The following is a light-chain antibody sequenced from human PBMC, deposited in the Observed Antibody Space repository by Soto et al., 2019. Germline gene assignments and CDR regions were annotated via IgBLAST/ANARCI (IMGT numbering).Light chain of an antibody. Sequence: IVLTQSPATLSLSPGERATLSCRARQTVSTYLSWYQHKPGQAPRLLIYGASNKATGIPARFSGSGSGTDFTLTXXXXXPEDSAVYYCQQRYNWLTFGGGTXV. V-gene: IGKV3-11*01. CDR1: QTVSTY. CDR2: GAS. CDR3: QQRYNWLT. J-gene: IGKJ4*01.